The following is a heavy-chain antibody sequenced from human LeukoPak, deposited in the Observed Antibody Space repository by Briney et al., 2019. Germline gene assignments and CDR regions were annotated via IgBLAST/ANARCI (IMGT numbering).Heavy chain of an antibody. CDR3: AKNGGPRGMDV. Sequence: QPGGSLRLSCAASGFTFSSIWMSWVRQAPGKGLEWVANIKHDGSETNYVDSVKGRFSISRDNAKNSLHLQMNSLRVEDTAVYYCAKNGGPRGMDVWGLGTTVTVSS. J-gene: IGHJ6*02. CDR1: GFTFSSIW. CDR2: IKHDGSET. D-gene: IGHD3-16*01. V-gene: IGHV3-7*02.